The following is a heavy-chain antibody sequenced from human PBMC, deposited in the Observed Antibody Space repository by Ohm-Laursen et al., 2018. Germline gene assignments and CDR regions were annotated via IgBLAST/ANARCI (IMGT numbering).Heavy chain of an antibody. Sequence: SLRLSCTASGFILRNFGMHWVRQAPGKGLEWVAVIWYDGSNKYYADSVKGRFTISRDNSKNTLYLQMNSLRAEDTAVYYCARGWDYGGKFLGDYWGQGTLVTVSS. D-gene: IGHD4-23*01. CDR1: GFILRNFG. CDR3: ARGWDYGGKFLGDY. J-gene: IGHJ4*02. V-gene: IGHV3-33*01. CDR2: IWYDGSNK.